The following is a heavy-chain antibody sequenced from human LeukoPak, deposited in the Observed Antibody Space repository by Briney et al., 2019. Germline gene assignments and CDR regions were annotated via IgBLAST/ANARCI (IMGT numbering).Heavy chain of an antibody. CDR2: ISGSGGST. Sequence: GGSLRLSCAASGFTFSIYAMTWVRQAPGKGLEWVSAISGSGGSTYYADSVKGRFTISRDNSKNTLYLQMNSLRAEDTAVYHCAREGRYDSSGYYFYWYFDLWGRGTLVTVSS. V-gene: IGHV3-23*01. CDR3: AREGRYDSSGYYFYWYFDL. D-gene: IGHD3-22*01. CDR1: GFTFSIYA. J-gene: IGHJ2*01.